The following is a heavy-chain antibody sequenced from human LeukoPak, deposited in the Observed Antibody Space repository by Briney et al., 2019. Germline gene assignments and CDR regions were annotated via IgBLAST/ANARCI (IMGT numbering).Heavy chain of an antibody. CDR2: VNPSGGTT. V-gene: IGHV1-46*01. CDR3: ARNALRGVQYNWFDT. CDR1: GYTFTSYY. J-gene: IGHJ5*02. Sequence: ASVKVPCKASGYTFTSYYIHWVRQAPGQGLEWMGSVNPSGGTTLYAQKFQGRVTMTRDTSTSTVYLEAGSLRSEDTAVYYCARNALRGVQYNWFDTWGQGTLVTVSS. D-gene: IGHD3-10*01.